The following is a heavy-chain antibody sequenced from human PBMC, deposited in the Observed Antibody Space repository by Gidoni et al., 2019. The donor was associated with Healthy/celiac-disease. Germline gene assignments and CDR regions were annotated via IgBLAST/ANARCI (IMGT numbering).Heavy chain of an antibody. V-gene: IGHV4-31*03. CDR2: IYYSGST. Sequence: QVQLPQSRPGLVKPSQTLSLTCTVSGGSISSGGYSWSWIRQHPGKGLEWIGYIYYSGSTYYNPSLKSRVTISVDTSKNQFSLKLSSVTAADTAVYYCARASILWWSDAFDIWGQGTMVTVSS. D-gene: IGHD2-21*01. J-gene: IGHJ3*02. CDR1: GGSISSGGYS. CDR3: ARASILWWSDAFDI.